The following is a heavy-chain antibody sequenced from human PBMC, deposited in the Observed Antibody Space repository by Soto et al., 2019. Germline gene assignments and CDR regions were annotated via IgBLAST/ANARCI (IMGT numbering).Heavy chain of an antibody. D-gene: IGHD4-17*01. Sequence: ASVKVSCKASGYTFSTFHLHWVRLAPGQGLEWMGWINPDTGASEYGQKFQGRVTLTRDTSMTTAYMELSSLTSDDTAIYFCAKVRYGDFGFQDWGQGTPVTVSS. J-gene: IGHJ4*02. CDR3: AKVRYGDFGFQD. CDR1: GYTFSTFH. CDR2: INPDTGAS. V-gene: IGHV1-2*02.